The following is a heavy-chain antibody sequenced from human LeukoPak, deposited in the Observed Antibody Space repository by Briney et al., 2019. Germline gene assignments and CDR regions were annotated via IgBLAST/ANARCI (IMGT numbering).Heavy chain of an antibody. CDR3: ARRARSSSPHPNDY. D-gene: IGHD6-6*01. Sequence: GGSLRLSCAASGFTFSSYAMSWVRQAPGKGLEWVSSISSSSSYIYYADSVEGRFTISRDNAKNSLYLQMNSLRAEDTAVYYCARRARSSSPHPNDYWGQGTLVTVSS. CDR2: ISSSSSYI. V-gene: IGHV3-21*01. J-gene: IGHJ4*02. CDR1: GFTFSSYA.